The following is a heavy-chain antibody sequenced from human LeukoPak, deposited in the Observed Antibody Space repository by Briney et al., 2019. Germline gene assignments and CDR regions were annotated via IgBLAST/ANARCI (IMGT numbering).Heavy chain of an antibody. CDR1: GYTFTSYG. CDR3: ATSEGNPYSTNLDF. J-gene: IGHJ4*02. V-gene: IGHV1-69*04. Sequence: GASVKVSCKASGYTFTSYGISWVRQAHGQGLEWMGRIIPIVGATNYAQKFQGRVTFSADKSTSTAYMALSSLRSEDTAVFYCATSEGNPYSTNLDFWGQGTLVTVSS. D-gene: IGHD1-1*01. CDR2: IIPIVGAT.